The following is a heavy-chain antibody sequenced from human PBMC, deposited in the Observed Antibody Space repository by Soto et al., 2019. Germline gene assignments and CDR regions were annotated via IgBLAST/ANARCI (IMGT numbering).Heavy chain of an antibody. CDR2: IIPIFGTA. V-gene: IGHV1-69*13. D-gene: IGHD3-10*01. J-gene: IGHJ5*02. CDR1: GGTFSSYA. Sequence: SLQVSCKASGGTFSSYAISWVRQAPGQGLEWMGGIIPIFGTANYAQKFQGRVTITADESTSTAYMELSSLRSEDTAVYYCARESRDYYTLRWFDPWGQGNLVSV. CDR3: ARESRDYYTLRWFDP.